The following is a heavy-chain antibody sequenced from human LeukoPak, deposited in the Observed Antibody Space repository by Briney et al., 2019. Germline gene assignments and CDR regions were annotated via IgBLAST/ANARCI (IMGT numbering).Heavy chain of an antibody. D-gene: IGHD2-2*01. J-gene: IGHJ4*02. Sequence: SVKVSCMASGGTFSSYAISSVRQAPGQGLAWMGGIIPIFGTANYAQKFQGRVTITADESTSTAYMELSSLRSEDTAVYYCARDQIVVPAAMQDWGQGTLVTVSS. V-gene: IGHV1-69*01. CDR1: GGTFSSYA. CDR2: IIPIFGTA. CDR3: ARDQIVVPAAMQD.